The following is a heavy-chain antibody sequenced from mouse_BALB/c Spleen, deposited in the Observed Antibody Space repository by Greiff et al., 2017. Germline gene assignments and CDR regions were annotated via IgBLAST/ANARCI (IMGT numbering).Heavy chain of an antibody. Sequence: VQLVESGAELVRPGTSVKVSCKASGYAFTNYLIEWVKQRPGQGLEWIGVINPGSGGTNYNEKFKGKATLTADKSSSTAYMQLSSLTSDDSAVYFCARGGYYAMDYWGQGTSVTVSS. CDR2: INPGSGGT. J-gene: IGHJ4*01. V-gene: IGHV1-54*01. CDR1: GYAFTNYL. CDR3: ARGGYYAMDY.